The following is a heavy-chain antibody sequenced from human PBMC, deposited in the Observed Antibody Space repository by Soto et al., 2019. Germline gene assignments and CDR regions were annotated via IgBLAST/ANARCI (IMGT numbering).Heavy chain of an antibody. J-gene: IGHJ4*02. V-gene: IGHV3-23*01. Sequence: GGSLRLSCAASQFPFSSYAMSWVRQAPGKWLEWVSGISVSGGSTYYADSVKCRFTISRDNPKNTLYLQMNSLRAEDTAVYYCAKETYSYGYYWGQGTLVTVSS. D-gene: IGHD5-18*01. CDR2: ISVSGGST. CDR3: AKETYSYGYY. CDR1: QFPFSSYA.